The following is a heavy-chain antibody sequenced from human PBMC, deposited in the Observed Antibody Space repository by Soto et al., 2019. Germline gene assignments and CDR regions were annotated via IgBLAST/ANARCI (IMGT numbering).Heavy chain of an antibody. D-gene: IGHD2-2*01. Sequence: GGSLRLSCAASGFTFSSYAMSWVRQAPGKGLEWVSAISGSGGSTYYADSVKGRFTISRDNSKNTLYLQMNSLRAEDTAVYYCAKFLTRIVVVPAAKGFYYYYGMDVWGQGTTVTVSS. V-gene: IGHV3-23*01. CDR3: AKFLTRIVVVPAAKGFYYYYGMDV. CDR1: GFTFSSYA. CDR2: ISGSGGST. J-gene: IGHJ6*02.